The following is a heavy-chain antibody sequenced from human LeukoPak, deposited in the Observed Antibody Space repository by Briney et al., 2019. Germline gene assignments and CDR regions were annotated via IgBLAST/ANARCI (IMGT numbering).Heavy chain of an antibody. CDR3: ARDGRGYSYGSSAFDI. V-gene: IGHV4-59*01. CDR1: GGSISSYY. CDR2: IYCSGST. Sequence: PSETLSLTCAVSGGSISSYYWSRIRQPPGKGLEWVGYIYCSGSTNYNPSLKSRVTISVDTSKNQFSLKLSSVTAADTAVYYCARDGRGYSYGSSAFDIWGQGTMVTVSS. D-gene: IGHD5-18*01. J-gene: IGHJ3*02.